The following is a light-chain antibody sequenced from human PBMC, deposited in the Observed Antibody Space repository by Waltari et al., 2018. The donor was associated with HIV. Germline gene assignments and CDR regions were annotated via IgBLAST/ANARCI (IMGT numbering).Light chain of an antibody. Sequence: DIVMTQSPDSLVVSLGARATIKCKSSQSVLHTSNNKNFLAWYQQKSGQAPKLLIYWASTRESGVPARCSGSGSGTNFTLTINNLQSEDVAVYYCQQYHVTPPTFGQGT. CDR2: WAS. J-gene: IGKJ1*01. V-gene: IGKV4-1*01. CDR1: QSVLHTSNNKNF. CDR3: QQYHVTPPT.